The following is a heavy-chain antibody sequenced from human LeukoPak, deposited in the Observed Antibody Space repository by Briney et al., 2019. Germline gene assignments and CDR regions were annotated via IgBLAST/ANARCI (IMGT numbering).Heavy chain of an antibody. CDR2: ISAYNGNT. Sequence: GASVKVSCKASGYTFTSYGTSWVRQAPGQGLEWMGWISAYNGNTNYAQKLQGRVTMTTDTSTSTAYMELRSLRSDDTAVYYCARDSAAGLTGEFDYWGQGTLVTVSS. D-gene: IGHD6-13*01. CDR3: ARDSAAGLTGEFDY. CDR1: GYTFTSYG. V-gene: IGHV1-18*01. J-gene: IGHJ4*02.